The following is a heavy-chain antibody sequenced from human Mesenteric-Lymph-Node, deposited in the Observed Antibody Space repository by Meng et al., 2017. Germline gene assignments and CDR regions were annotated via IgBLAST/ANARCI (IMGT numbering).Heavy chain of an antibody. D-gene: IGHD3-10*01. CDR1: GGSISSRKW. V-gene: IGHV4-4*02. CDR2: IYHSGST. J-gene: IGHJ4*02. CDR3: ARDSMVRGVIIT. Sequence: QESGPGLVTPSGTLSPTCRVSGGSISSRKWWRWVRQPPGKGLEWIGEIYHSGSTNYNPSLKSRVTISVDKSKNQFSLKLSSVTAADTAVYYCARDSMVRGVIITWGQGTLVTVSS.